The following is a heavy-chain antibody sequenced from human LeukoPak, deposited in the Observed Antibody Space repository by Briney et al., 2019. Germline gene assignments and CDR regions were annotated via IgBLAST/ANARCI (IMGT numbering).Heavy chain of an antibody. CDR3: ARDPSLRTTLDY. D-gene: IGHD1-1*01. CDR1: GFTFSSYT. CDR2: ISHDGGNK. J-gene: IGHJ4*02. V-gene: IGHV3-30-3*01. Sequence: GGSLRLSCAASGFTFSSYTMHWVRQAPDKGLEWVAVISHDGGNKYYADSVKGRFTISRDNSKNTLYLQMNSLRAEDTAVYYCARDPSLRTTLDYWGQGTLVTVSS.